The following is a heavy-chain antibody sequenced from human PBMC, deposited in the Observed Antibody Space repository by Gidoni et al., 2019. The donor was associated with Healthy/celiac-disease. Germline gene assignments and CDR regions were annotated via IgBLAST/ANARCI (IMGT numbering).Heavy chain of an antibody. CDR1: GSTFSSYA. J-gene: IGHJ4*02. D-gene: IGHD3-22*01. CDR2: ISGSGGST. Sequence: EVQLLESGGGLVQPGGSLRLSCAASGSTFSSYAMSWVRQAPGKGLEWVSAISGSGGSTYYADSVKGRFTISRDNSKNTLYLQMNSLRAEDTAVYYCAKGPYYDSSGISGGFDYWGQGTLVTVSS. CDR3: AKGPYYDSSGISGGFDY. V-gene: IGHV3-23*01.